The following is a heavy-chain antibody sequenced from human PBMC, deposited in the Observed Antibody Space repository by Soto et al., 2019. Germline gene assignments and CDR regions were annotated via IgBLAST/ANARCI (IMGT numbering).Heavy chain of an antibody. CDR1: GGSISSGGYY. CDR3: ASIAVVAATVNNWFDP. CDR2: IYYSGST. Sequence: QVQLQESGPGLVKPSQTLSLTCTVSGGSISSGGYYWSWIRQHPGKGLEWIGYIYYSGSTYYKPSLKSRVTISVDTSKNQYSLELSSVTAADTAVYYCASIAVVAATVNNWFDPWGQGTLVTVSS. V-gene: IGHV4-31*03. J-gene: IGHJ5*02. D-gene: IGHD2-15*01.